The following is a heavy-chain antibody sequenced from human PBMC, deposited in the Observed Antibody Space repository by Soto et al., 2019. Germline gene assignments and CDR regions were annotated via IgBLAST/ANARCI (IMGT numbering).Heavy chain of an antibody. CDR2: IYWDNDK. CDR1: GFSLRTIEVG. V-gene: IGHV2-5*02. Sequence: QITLKESGPTLVKPTQTLTLTCTFSGFSLRTIEVGVGWIRQPPGKALEWLALIYWDNDKRYSPSLENRLTSTKDNSKNQVVRTMTNMDPVDTATYYCAHRRSGIYFGYWGQGILVTVSS. J-gene: IGHJ4*02. D-gene: IGHD1-26*01. CDR3: AHRRSGIYFGY.